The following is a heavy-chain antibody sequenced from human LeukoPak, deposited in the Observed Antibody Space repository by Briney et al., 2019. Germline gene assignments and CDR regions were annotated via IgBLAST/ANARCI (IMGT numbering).Heavy chain of an antibody. V-gene: IGHV3-30*02. Sequence: PGGSLRLSCAASGFTFSSYGMHWVRQAPGKGLEWVAFIRYDGSNKYYADSVKGRFTISRDNSKNTLYLQMNSLRAEDTAVYYCAKRATTEIVVVPAAISYYYYYMDVWGKGTTVTVSS. J-gene: IGHJ6*03. CDR2: IRYDGSNK. CDR3: AKRATTEIVVVPAAISYYYYYMDV. CDR1: GFTFSSYG. D-gene: IGHD2-2*02.